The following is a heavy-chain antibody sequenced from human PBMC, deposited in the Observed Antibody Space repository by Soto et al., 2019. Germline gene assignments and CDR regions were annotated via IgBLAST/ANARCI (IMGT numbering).Heavy chain of an antibody. Sequence: QVQLMQSGAEVKEPGASVKVSCKASGYTFVNHGVSWVRQAPGQGLEWMGWIKFSTGITTYAGNFQGRVTMTTYTSTSTVYMELRSLRSADTAVYFCARHYSSDWHFVFDSWGQGTRVTVSS. J-gene: IGHJ4*02. CDR3: ARHYSSDWHFVFDS. CDR1: GYTFVNHG. V-gene: IGHV1-18*01. CDR2: IKFSTGIT. D-gene: IGHD6-19*01.